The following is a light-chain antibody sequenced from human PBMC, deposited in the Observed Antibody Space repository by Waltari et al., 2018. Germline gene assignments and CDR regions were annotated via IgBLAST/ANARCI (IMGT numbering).Light chain of an antibody. Sequence: EIALTQSPLSLPVTPGEPASVSCWSSQSLLHSNGYDYLNWYLQKPGQSPQLLIYMASIRANGVPDRFSGSGSGTNFTLKVSRLEAEDVGVYYCVQSLQTPPWTFGQGTKVEIK. CDR2: MAS. CDR1: QSLLHSNGYDY. CDR3: VQSLQTPPWT. V-gene: IGKV2-28*01. J-gene: IGKJ1*01.